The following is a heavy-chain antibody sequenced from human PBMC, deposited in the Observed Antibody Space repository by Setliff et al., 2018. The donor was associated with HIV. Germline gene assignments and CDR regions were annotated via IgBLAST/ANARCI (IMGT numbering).Heavy chain of an antibody. J-gene: IGHJ4*02. CDR2: ISHDGNKK. Sequence: PGGSLRLSCAVSGIIFSDYTMHWVRQAPGKGLEWVAVISHDGNKKYYADSVKGRFTISRDNSKNTLFLQMNSLRSADTGAYYCARVDVLLADAANPRVGALDQWGQGTLVTVSS. D-gene: IGHD1-26*01. V-gene: IGHV3-30*04. CDR3: ARVDVLLADAANPRVGALDQ. CDR1: GIIFSDYT.